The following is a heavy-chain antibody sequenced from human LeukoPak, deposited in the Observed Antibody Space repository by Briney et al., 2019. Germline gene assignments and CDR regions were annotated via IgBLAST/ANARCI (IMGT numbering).Heavy chain of an antibody. CDR3: ATAHSSGWYRPYYFDY. D-gene: IGHD6-19*01. Sequence: SVKVSCKASGGTFSSYAISWVRQAPGQGLECMGGIIPIFGTANYAQKFQGRVTITADESTSTAYMELSSLRSEDTAVYYCATAHSSGWYRPYYFDYWGHGTLVTVSS. CDR2: IIPIFGTA. V-gene: IGHV1-69*13. CDR1: GGTFSSYA. J-gene: IGHJ4*01.